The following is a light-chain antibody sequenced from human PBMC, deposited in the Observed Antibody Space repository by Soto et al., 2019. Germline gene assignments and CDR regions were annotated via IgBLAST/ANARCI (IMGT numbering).Light chain of an antibody. J-gene: IGLJ2*01. CDR1: SSNVGYNP. CDR2: DNN. Sequence: QSVVTQPPSVSAAPGQKVTISCSGSSSNVGYNPVSWYQQLPGTVPKLLIHDNNQRPSGIPDRFSGSKSGTSATLGITGLQTGDEADYYCGTWDSSLSAVLFGGGTKLTVL. V-gene: IGLV1-51*01. CDR3: GTWDSSLSAVL.